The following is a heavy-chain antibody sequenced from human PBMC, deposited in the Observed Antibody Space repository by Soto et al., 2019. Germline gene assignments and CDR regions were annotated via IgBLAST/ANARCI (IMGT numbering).Heavy chain of an antibody. CDR2: IYYSGST. Sequence: SETLSLTCIVSGGSISNYYWSWIRQPPGKGLEWIGYIYYSGSTNYNPSLKSRVTISVDPSKNQFSLELSSVTAADTAVYYCARQGGEYNGYDFDYWGQGTLVTVSS. V-gene: IGHV4-59*08. CDR1: GGSISNYY. J-gene: IGHJ4*02. CDR3: ARQGGEYNGYDFDY. D-gene: IGHD5-12*01.